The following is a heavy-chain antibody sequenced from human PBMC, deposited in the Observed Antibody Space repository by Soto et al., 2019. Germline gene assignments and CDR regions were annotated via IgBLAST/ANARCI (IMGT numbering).Heavy chain of an antibody. J-gene: IGHJ4*02. D-gene: IGHD6-13*01. V-gene: IGHV3-30-3*01. CDR3: ARDPDLIEAAGNYFDY. CDR2: VTFDGVNK. CDR1: GFTLNTYS. Sequence: GGSLRLSCSVSGFTLNTYSMHWVRQAPGKGLEWVAVVTFDGVNKHYRDSVKGRFTISRDIAKNMLYLQMTSLRLEDTALYYCARDPDLIEAAGNYFDYWGQGTLVTVS.